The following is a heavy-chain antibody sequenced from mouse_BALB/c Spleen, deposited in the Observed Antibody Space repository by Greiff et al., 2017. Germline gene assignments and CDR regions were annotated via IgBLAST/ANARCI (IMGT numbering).Heavy chain of an antibody. CDR2: INPGSGGT. Sequence: QVQLQQSGAELVRPGTSVKVSCKASGYAFSNYLIEWVKQRPGQGLEWIGVINPGSGGTNYNEKFKGKATLTADKSSSTAYMQLSSLTSDDSAVYFCARRGAYYYYAMDYWGQGTSVTVSS. J-gene: IGHJ4*01. CDR1: GYAFSNYL. V-gene: IGHV1-54*01. CDR3: ARRGAYYYYAMDY. D-gene: IGHD2-10*01.